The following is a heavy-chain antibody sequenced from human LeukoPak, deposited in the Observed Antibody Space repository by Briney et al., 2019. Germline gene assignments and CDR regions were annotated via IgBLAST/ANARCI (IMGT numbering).Heavy chain of an antibody. V-gene: IGHV3-23*01. CDR1: GFTFNNYA. J-gene: IGHJ4*02. Sequence: PGGSLRLSCTASGFTFNNYAMYWVRQAPRKGLEWVAGIFGSGGSAHYADSGKGRFTISRDNSKNTVYLQMASLRGEDTAIYYCTKTTSGYSSGQYPGWPADHWGQGALVTVSS. CDR2: IFGSGGSA. D-gene: IGHD3-22*01. CDR3: TKTTSGYSSGQYPGWPADH.